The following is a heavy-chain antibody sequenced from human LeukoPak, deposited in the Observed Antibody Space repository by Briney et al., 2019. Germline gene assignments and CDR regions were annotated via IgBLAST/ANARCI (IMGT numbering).Heavy chain of an antibody. J-gene: IGHJ5*02. V-gene: IGHV4-34*01. CDR2: INHSGST. CDR1: GGSFSGYY. D-gene: IGHD3-22*01. CDR3: ARDRSYYYDSSGYYFVARFDP. Sequence: SETLSLTCAVYGGSFSGYYWSWIRQPPGKGLEWIGEINHSGSTNYNPSLKSRVTISVDTSKNQFSLKLSSETAADTAVYYCARDRSYYYDSSGYYFVARFDPWGQGTLVTVSS.